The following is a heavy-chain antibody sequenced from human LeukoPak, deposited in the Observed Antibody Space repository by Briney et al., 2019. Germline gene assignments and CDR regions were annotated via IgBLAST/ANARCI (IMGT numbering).Heavy chain of an antibody. J-gene: IGHJ4*01. Sequence: GGSLRLSCAASGFTFSTSWMHWVRQAPGKGLVWVSQINSDGGRTRYADSVKGRLTITRDNAKNTVYLQMNSLRTDDTAMYYCARGRNGFFDYWGHGTLVTVSS. D-gene: IGHD5-24*01. CDR2: INSDGGRT. CDR1: GFTFSTSW. CDR3: ARGRNGFFDY. V-gene: IGHV3-74*01.